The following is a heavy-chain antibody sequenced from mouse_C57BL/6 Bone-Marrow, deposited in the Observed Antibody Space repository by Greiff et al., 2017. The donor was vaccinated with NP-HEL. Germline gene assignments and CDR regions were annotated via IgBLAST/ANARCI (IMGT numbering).Heavy chain of an antibody. CDR3: ARYYYGSRGWYDEV. J-gene: IGHJ1*03. CDR2: IDPNSGGT. CDR1: GYTFTSYW. V-gene: IGHV1-72*01. D-gene: IGHD1-1*01. Sequence: VKLKQPGADLVKPGASVKLSCKASGYTFTSYWMHWVKQRPGRGLEWIGRIDPNSGGTKFNEKFKTKATLTVDKPSSTAYMQLSSLTSEDSAVYYCARYYYGSRGWYDEVWGTGTTVTVSS.